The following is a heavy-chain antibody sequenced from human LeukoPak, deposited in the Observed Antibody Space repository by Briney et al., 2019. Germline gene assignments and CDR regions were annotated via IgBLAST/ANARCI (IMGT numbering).Heavy chain of an antibody. J-gene: IGHJ3*02. CDR2: IYSGGST. Sequence: GGSLRLSCAASGFTVSTNYMSWVRQAPGKGLEWVSAIYSGGSTYYADSVKGRFTISRDNAKNSLYLQMNSLRAEDTAVYYCARSYNWNYVGAFDIWGQGTMVTVSS. V-gene: IGHV3-66*01. CDR3: ARSYNWNYVGAFDI. CDR1: GFTVSTNY. D-gene: IGHD1-7*01.